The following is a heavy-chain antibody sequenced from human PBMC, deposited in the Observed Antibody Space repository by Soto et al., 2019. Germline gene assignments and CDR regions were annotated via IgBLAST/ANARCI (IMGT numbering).Heavy chain of an antibody. J-gene: IGHJ4*02. CDR3: ATWVDYGDFEGFDF. V-gene: IGHV1-2*04. D-gene: IGHD4-17*01. CDR1: GYSFTDYK. CDR2: VDPNGGGS. Sequence: GASVKVSCKTSGYSFTDYKLHWVRQAPGQGLEWMGWVDPNGGGSNSAQKFQGSVTMTWDTSITTAYLVLTRLTTNDTATYFCATWVDYGDFEGFDFWGQGTLVTVSS.